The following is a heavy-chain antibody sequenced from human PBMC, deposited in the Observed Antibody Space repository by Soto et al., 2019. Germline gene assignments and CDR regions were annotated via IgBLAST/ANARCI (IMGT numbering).Heavy chain of an antibody. J-gene: IGHJ6*02. D-gene: IGHD4-17*01. CDR1: GDSISGGASF. CDR3: ARDKMMTTVRHSHYYYGMDV. V-gene: IGHV4-30-4*01. Sequence: SETLSLTCTVSGDSISGGASFWSWIRQPPGKGLEWIANVYYSGSSYYNPSLKSRLTISVDTTKNQFSLQLKSMTAADTAVYYCARDKMMTTVRHSHYYYGMDVWGQGTTVTVSS. CDR2: VYYSGSS.